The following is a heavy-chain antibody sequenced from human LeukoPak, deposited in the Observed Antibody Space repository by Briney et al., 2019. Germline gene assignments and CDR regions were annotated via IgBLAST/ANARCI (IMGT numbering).Heavy chain of an antibody. D-gene: IGHD3-10*01. J-gene: IGHJ5*02. Sequence: SETLSLTCAVSGGSISSDNYYWGWIRQPPGKGLDWIGSIYYSGSTFYNLPLKSRVIISVDTSKNQFSLSLTSVTAADTAVYYCARHYMVRGIIWFDPWGQGTLVTVSS. CDR3: ARHYMVRGIIWFDP. CDR2: IYYSGST. V-gene: IGHV4-39*01. CDR1: GGSISSDNYY.